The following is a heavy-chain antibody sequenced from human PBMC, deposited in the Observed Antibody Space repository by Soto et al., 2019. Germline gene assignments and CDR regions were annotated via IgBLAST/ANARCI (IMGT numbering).Heavy chain of an antibody. J-gene: IGHJ4*02. Sequence: QVQLVQSGTEVKKPGASVKVSRKASGYSFTHYVIHWVRQAPGQRLEWMGWIGAGDGKTYYSQNFQGRVTITKDTSASKAYMELSSLISEDTAVYYCVRDYASDSGVHLDFWGQGTLVTVSS. CDR1: GYSFTHYV. D-gene: IGHD3-22*01. CDR2: IGAGDGKT. V-gene: IGHV1-3*01. CDR3: VRDYASDSGVHLDF.